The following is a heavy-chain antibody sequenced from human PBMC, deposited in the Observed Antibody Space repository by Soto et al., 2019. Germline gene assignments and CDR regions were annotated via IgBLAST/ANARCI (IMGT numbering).Heavy chain of an antibody. D-gene: IGHD2-2*01. Sequence: ASVKVSCKASSHTVTSYGISGVRQAPGQGLEWMGWISAYNGNTNYAQKLQGRVTMTTDTSTSTAYMELRSLRSDDTAVYYCARYCSSTSCEHDACYIWGQGTMVTVSS. V-gene: IGHV1-18*01. CDR1: SHTVTSYG. CDR2: ISAYNGNT. J-gene: IGHJ3*02. CDR3: ARYCSSTSCEHDACYI.